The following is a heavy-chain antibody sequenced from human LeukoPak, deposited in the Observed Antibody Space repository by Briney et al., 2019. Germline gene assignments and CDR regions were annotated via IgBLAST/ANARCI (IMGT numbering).Heavy chain of an antibody. CDR1: GFTFSTYW. CDR2: INQDGSAK. CDR3: ARATTIAPETLDY. D-gene: IGHD4-11*01. J-gene: IGHJ4*02. V-gene: IGHV3-7*01. Sequence: GGSLRLSCAASGFTFSTYWMTWVCQAPGKGLEWVAHINQDGSAKNYVDSLKGRFTISRDNAKNSLFLQMNSLRADDTAVYYCARATTIAPETLDYWGQGTLITVSS.